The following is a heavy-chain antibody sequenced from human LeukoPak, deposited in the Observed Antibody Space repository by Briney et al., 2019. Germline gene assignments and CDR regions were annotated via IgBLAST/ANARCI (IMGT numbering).Heavy chain of an antibody. CDR3: AKDGGVRGPDYYYYMDV. J-gene: IGHJ6*03. CDR2: ISSSSSPI. Sequence: PGGSLRLSCVVSGFTFSSSNMNWVRQAPGKGLEWVSYISSSSSPIYYVDSVKGRFTISRDISKSTLYLQMSSLRAADTAVYYCAKDGGVRGPDYYYYMDVWGKGTTVTISS. V-gene: IGHV3-48*01. D-gene: IGHD3-10*01. CDR1: GFTFSSSN.